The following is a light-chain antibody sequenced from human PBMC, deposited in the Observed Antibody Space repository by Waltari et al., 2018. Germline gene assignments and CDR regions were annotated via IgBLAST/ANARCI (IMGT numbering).Light chain of an antibody. Sequence: EVVLPQSPGTLSLSPGEGATPSCRASQSISHYLAWYQQKPGQAPRLLIYHASSRATGIPDRFSGSGSGTDFSLTISRLEPEDFAVYYCQHYVNLPATFGQGTKVEI. CDR2: HAS. V-gene: IGKV3-20*01. CDR1: QSISHY. J-gene: IGKJ1*01. CDR3: QHYVNLPAT.